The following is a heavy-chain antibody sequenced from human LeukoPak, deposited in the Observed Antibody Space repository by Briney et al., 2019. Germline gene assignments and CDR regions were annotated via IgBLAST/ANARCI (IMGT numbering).Heavy chain of an antibody. CDR1: GFTFSSYG. D-gene: IGHD4-17*01. CDR3: AKVTKYYGDYVGFGYYYGMDV. CDR2: ISYDGSNK. Sequence: PGRSLRLSCAASGFTFSSYGMHWVRQAPGKGLEWVAVISYDGSNKYYADSVKGRFTISRGNSKNTLYLQMNSLRAEDTAVYYCAKVTKYYGDYVGFGYYYGMDVWGQGTTVTVSS. V-gene: IGHV3-30*18. J-gene: IGHJ6*02.